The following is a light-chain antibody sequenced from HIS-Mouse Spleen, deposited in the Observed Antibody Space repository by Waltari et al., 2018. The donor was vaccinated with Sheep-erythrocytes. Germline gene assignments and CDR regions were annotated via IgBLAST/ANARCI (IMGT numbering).Light chain of an antibody. CDR2: EGS. V-gene: IGLV2-23*01. Sequence: QSALTQPASVSGSPGQSITISCTGTSSDVGSYNLVSWYQQHPGKAPKLMLYEGSKRASGVPHRSPGSKSGTTASLTISGLQAEDEADYYCCSYAGSSTPWVFGGGTQLTVL. J-gene: IGLJ3*02. CDR1: SSDVGSYNL. CDR3: CSYAGSSTPWV.